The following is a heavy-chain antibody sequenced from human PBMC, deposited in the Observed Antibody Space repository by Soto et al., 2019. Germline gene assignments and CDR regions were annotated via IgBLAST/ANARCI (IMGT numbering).Heavy chain of an antibody. CDR3: DTASGSTYRYFDS. CDR2: ISNSGST. D-gene: IGHD1-26*01. Sequence: PSWTLSHTKTVAEGSVTDLEGRWTWIRTYPGTGMEWIGYISNSGSTGYNPSLKTRLSMSVDRSKNQFTLRLTSVTAADTVVYLCDTASGSTYRYFDSCGQGIQVTV. CDR1: EGSVTDLEGR. V-gene: IGHV4-30-4*01. J-gene: IGHJ4*02.